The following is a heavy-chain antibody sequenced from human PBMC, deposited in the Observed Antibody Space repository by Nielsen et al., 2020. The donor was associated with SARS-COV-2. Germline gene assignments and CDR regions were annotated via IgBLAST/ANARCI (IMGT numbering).Heavy chain of an antibody. CDR1: GYTFTGYD. CDR2: MNPNSGNT. D-gene: IGHD3-3*01. J-gene: IGHJ4*02. Sequence: ASVKVSCKASGYTFTGYDINWVRQATGQGLEWMGWMNPNSGNTGYAQKFQGRVTMTRNTSISTAYMELRSLRSDDTAVYYCARTSRDITIFGVVIRLGYWGQGTLVTVSS. V-gene: IGHV1-8*01. CDR3: ARTSRDITIFGVVIRLGY.